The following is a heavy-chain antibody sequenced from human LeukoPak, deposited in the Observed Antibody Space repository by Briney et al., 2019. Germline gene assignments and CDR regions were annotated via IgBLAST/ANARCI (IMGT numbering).Heavy chain of an antibody. Sequence: GGSLRLSCAASGFTFSSYWMSWVRQAPGKGLEWVANIKQDGSEKYYVDSVKGRFTISRDNAKNSLYLQMNSLRAEDTAVYYCARGVPTYYDYVWGSYRRYYMDVWGKGTTVTVSS. J-gene: IGHJ6*03. D-gene: IGHD3-16*02. CDR3: ARGVPTYYDYVWGSYRRYYMDV. V-gene: IGHV3-7*01. CDR1: GFTFSSYW. CDR2: IKQDGSEK.